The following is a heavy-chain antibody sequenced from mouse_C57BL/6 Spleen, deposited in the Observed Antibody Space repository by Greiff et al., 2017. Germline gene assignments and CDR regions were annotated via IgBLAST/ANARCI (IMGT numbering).Heavy chain of an antibody. CDR2: IDPEDGET. D-gene: IGHD1-1*01. CDR1: GFNIKDYY. Sequence: EVQLQQSGAELVKPGASVKLSCTASGFNIKDYYMHWVKQRTEQGLEWIGRIDPEDGETKYAPKFPGQATITADTSSNTAYLQLSSLTSEATAVYYCAPVGYGSSYGAYWGQGTLVTVSA. J-gene: IGHJ3*01. V-gene: IGHV14-2*01. CDR3: APVGYGSSYGAY.